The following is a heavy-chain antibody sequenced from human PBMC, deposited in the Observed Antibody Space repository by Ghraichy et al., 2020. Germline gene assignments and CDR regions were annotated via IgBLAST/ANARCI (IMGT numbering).Heavy chain of an antibody. CDR2: ISAYNGNT. V-gene: IGHV1-18*04. Sequence: ASVKVSCKASGYTFTSYGISWVRQAPGQGLEWMGWISAYNGNTNYAQKLQGRVTMTTDTSTSTAYMELRSLRSDDTAVYYCASTGLGLELHQVSFDYWGQGTLVTVSS. CDR3: ASTGLGLELHQVSFDY. CDR1: GYTFTSYG. D-gene: IGHD1-7*01. J-gene: IGHJ4*02.